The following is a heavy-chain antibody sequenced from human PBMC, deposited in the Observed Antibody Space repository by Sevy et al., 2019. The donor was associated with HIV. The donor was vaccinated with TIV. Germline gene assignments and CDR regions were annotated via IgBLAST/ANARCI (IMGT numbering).Heavy chain of an antibody. CDR3: ARTRTISASRSYGMDV. Sequence: SETLSLNCTVSGGSTSSGGYYWDWIRQPAGKGLQWIGLIYPSGNTNYNPSLKRRVTRSGDTSKNQFSLKLNSVNAADTAVYYCARTRTISASRSYGMDVWGPGTTVTVSS. CDR1: GGSTSSGGYY. V-gene: IGHV4-61*02. CDR2: IYPSGNT. J-gene: IGHJ6*02. D-gene: IGHD1-7*01.